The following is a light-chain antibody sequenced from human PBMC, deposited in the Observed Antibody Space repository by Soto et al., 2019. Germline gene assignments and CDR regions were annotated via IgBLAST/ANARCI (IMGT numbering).Light chain of an antibody. Sequence: DVVLTQSPLSLPVALGQPASISCRSSQSLVFSDGNTYLNWFQQRPGQSPRRLMYKVSNRDSGDPARFSGSGSGTDFTLKISRVEAEDVGVYYCLQGTHWLWTFGQGTKVEIK. J-gene: IGKJ1*01. CDR1: QSLVFSDGNTY. V-gene: IGKV2-30*01. CDR2: KVS. CDR3: LQGTHWLWT.